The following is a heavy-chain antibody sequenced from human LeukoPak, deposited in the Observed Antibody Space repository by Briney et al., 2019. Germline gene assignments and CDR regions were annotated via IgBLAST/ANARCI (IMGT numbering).Heavy chain of an antibody. D-gene: IGHD3-10*01. CDR1: GGSISSSNW. Sequence: SETLSLTCAVSGGSISSSNWWSWVRQPPGKGLEWIGETNHSGSTNYNPSLKSRVTISVDTSKNQFSLKLSSVTAADTAVYYCARGRGYYYGSGSYYNVFDYWGQGTLVTVSS. CDR3: ARGRGYYYGSGSYYNVFDY. V-gene: IGHV4-4*02. J-gene: IGHJ4*02. CDR2: TNHSGST.